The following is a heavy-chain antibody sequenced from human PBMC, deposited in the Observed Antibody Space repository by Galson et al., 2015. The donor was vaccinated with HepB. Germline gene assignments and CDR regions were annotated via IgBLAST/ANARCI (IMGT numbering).Heavy chain of an antibody. CDR1: GYTFTGYY. J-gene: IGHJ5*01. V-gene: IGHV1-2*06. CDR3: ARGQYYYDTTGGNWFDP. D-gene: IGHD3-22*01. Sequence: SVKVSCKASGYTFTGYYMHWVRQAPGQGLEWMGRINPNSGGTDYAQKYQGRVIMTMDTSISTAYMELRRLRSDDTAVYYCARGQYYYDTTGGNWFDPWGQGTLVTVSS. CDR2: INPNSGGT.